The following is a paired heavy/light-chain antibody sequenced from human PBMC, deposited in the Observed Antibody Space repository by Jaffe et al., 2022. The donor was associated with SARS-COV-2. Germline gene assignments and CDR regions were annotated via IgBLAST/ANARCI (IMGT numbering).Light chain of an antibody. CDR1: QSVSSSY. Sequence: EIVLTQSPGTLSLSPGERATLSCRASQSVSSSYLAWYQQTPGQAPRLLIYGASSRATGIPDRFSGGGSGTDFTLTISRLEPEDFAVYYCQQYGRSPRTFGQGTKVEIK. J-gene: IGKJ1*01. CDR3: QQYGRSPRT. CDR2: GAS. V-gene: IGKV3-20*01.
Heavy chain of an antibody. V-gene: IGHV1-18*01. Sequence: QVQLVQSGAEVKKPGASVKVSCKASGYTVTSYGISWVRQAPGQGLEWMGWMSVHNGNTNYAQKFQGRVTMTTDTSTSTTYMELRSLRSDDTAVYYCARESKDYYYAMDVWGQGTTVTVSS. CDR3: ARESKDYYYAMDV. CDR2: MSVHNGNT. J-gene: IGHJ6*02. CDR1: GYTVTSYG.